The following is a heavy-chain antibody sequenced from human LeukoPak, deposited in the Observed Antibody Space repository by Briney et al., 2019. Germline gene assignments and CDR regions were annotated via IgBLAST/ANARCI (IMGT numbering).Heavy chain of an antibody. J-gene: IGHJ6*03. CDR2: IYTSGST. D-gene: IGHD1-7*01. CDR3: ARGIFERITGTTRDYYYYMGV. Sequence: PSETLSLTCTVSGGSISSYYWSWIRQPAGKGLEWIGRIYTSGSTNYNPSLKSRVTMSVDTSKNQFSLKLSSVTAADTAVYYCARGIFERITGTTRDYYYYMGVWGKGTTVTVSS. CDR1: GGSISSYY. V-gene: IGHV4-4*07.